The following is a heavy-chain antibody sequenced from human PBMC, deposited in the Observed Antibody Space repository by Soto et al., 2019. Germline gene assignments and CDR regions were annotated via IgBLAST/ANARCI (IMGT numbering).Heavy chain of an antibody. CDR1: GGTFSSYA. Sequence: SVKVSCKASGGTFSSYAISWVRQAPGQGLEWMGGIIPIFGTANYAQKFQGRVTITADESTSTAYMELSSLRSEDTAVYYCARYRGSGSYYKSWFGPWGQGTLVTVSS. V-gene: IGHV1-69*13. J-gene: IGHJ5*02. D-gene: IGHD1-26*01. CDR3: ARYRGSGSYYKSWFGP. CDR2: IIPIFGTA.